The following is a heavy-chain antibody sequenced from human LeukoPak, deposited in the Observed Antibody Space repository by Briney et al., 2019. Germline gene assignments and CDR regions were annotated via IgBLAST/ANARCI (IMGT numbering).Heavy chain of an antibody. CDR1: GYTFTGYY. J-gene: IGHJ4*02. D-gene: IGHD1-20*01. V-gene: IGHV1-2*02. CDR2: INPNSGGT. Sequence: GASVKVSCKASGYTFTGYYMHCVRQAPGQGLEWMGWINPNSGGTNYAQKFQGRVTMTRDTSISTAYMELSRLRSDDTAVYYCARTLYNWNDSSGYWGQGTLVTVSS. CDR3: ARTLYNWNDSSGY.